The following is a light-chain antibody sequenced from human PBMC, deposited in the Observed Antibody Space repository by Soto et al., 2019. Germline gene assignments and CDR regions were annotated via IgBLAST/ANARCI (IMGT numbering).Light chain of an antibody. CDR1: QSVTSSY. V-gene: IGKV3-20*01. CDR3: QQYGRSYT. CDR2: GTS. Sequence: EILLTQSPGTLSLSPGERATLSCRASQSVTSSYLAWYQQKPGQAPRLLIYGTSSRATDIPDRFSGSGSGTDFTLTISRLEPEDFAVYYCQQYGRSYTFGQGTKLEIK. J-gene: IGKJ2*01.